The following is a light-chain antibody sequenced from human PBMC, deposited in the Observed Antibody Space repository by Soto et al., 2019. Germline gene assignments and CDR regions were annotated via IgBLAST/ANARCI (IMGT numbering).Light chain of an antibody. V-gene: IGKV3-20*01. J-gene: IGKJ1*01. Sequence: EIVLTQPPVTLSLSPGERATLSCRASQSVSSRYFAWYQQKPGQAPRLLIYAASSRAAGIPDRFSGSGSGTDFSLTISRLEPEDFAVYYCHQYASSLTFGAGTKVE. CDR2: AAS. CDR3: HQYASSLT. CDR1: QSVSSRY.